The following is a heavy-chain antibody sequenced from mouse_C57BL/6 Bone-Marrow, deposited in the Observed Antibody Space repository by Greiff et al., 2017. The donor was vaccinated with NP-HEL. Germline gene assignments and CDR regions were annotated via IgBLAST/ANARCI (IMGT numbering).Heavy chain of an antibody. CDR1: GFTFSSYG. D-gene: IGHD4-1*01. V-gene: IGHV5-6*01. J-gene: IGHJ3*01. CDR3: ARDWDPFAY. CDR2: ISSGGSYT. Sequence: EVQRVESGGDLVKPGGSLKLSCAASGFTFSSYGLSWVRQTPAKRLEWVATISSGGSYTYYPDSVKGRFTISRDNAKNTLYLQMSSLKSEDTAMYYCARDWDPFAYWGQGTLVTVSA.